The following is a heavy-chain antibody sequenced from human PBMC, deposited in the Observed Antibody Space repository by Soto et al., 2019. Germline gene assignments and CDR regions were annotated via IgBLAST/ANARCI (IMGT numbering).Heavy chain of an antibody. D-gene: IGHD2-8*01. CDR3: GRAPPIKWGGSPDY. Sequence: PETLFLTCIVSGGSIGSYSWSSIRQPPWEVQAWLGYIYSSGHTHHNPSLTKRVTISVDTSKNQSSLTLVSVTAAGAAGCYCGRAPPIKWGGSPDYWGRGTPVTV. J-gene: IGHJ4*02. V-gene: IGHV4-59*01. CDR2: IYSSGHT. CDR1: GGSIGSYS.